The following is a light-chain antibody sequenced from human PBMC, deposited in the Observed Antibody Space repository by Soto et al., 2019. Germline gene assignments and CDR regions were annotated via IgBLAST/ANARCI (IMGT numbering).Light chain of an antibody. V-gene: IGKV3-20*01. CDR2: GAS. J-gene: IGKJ5*01. CDR3: QQFLSPPIT. CDR1: QSVFSNY. Sequence: EIVLTQSPGTLSLSPGVRATLSCRASQSVFSNYLAWYQQKPGHAPRLLIYGASSRATGIPDRFSGSGSGTDFTLTINRLDTEDFAVYYCQQFLSPPITFGQETRLEIK.